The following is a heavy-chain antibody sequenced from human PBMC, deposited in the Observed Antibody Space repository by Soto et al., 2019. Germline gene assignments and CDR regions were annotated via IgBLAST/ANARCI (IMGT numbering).Heavy chain of an antibody. CDR2: ITSISASI. CDR1: RFTFRSFT. D-gene: IGHD6-13*01. J-gene: IGHJ5*02. CDR3: TRDASRDSSARRWFDH. Sequence: PWGTLRLSCAASRFTFRSFTTNYVRQTPGKGQEWVADITSISASIYYTAALGGRFAISSANARNSLHLHMDSLQAQDTAVYSCTRDASRDSSARRWFDHWGPGTLVTVST. V-gene: IGHV3-21*01.